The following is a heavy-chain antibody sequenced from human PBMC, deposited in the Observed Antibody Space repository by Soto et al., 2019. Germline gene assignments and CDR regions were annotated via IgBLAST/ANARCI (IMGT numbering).Heavy chain of an antibody. V-gene: IGHV1-18*04. Sequence: ASVKVSCKASGYTFTSYGISWVRQAPGQGLEWMGWISAYNGNTNYAQKLQGRVTMTTDTSTSTAYMELRSLRSDDTAVYYCARVEVVATIAYYYNGMDVWGPGTTVTVSS. D-gene: IGHD5-12*01. CDR2: ISAYNGNT. CDR3: ARVEVVATIAYYYNGMDV. CDR1: GYTFTSYG. J-gene: IGHJ6*02.